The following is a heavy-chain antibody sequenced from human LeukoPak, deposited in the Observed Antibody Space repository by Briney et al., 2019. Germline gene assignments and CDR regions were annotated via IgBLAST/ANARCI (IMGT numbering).Heavy chain of an antibody. CDR2: IYDSWNT. D-gene: IGHD5-18*01. CDR3: ARDQIGYGLDY. V-gene: IGHV4-59*11. J-gene: IGHJ4*02. CDR1: SGSINNHY. Sequence: AETLSLTCIVSSGSINNHYWSWIRQPPGKGLEWIGYIYDSWNTNYNPSLKSRVTISIDTSKNQFSLNLTSVTAADTAVYYCARDQIGYGLDYWGQGTLVTVSS.